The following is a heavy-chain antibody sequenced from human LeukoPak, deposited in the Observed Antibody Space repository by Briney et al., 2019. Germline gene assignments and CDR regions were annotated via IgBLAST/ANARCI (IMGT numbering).Heavy chain of an antibody. D-gene: IGHD3-22*01. J-gene: IGHJ3*02. Sequence: ASVKVSCKASGYTFTSYGINWVRQAPGQGLEWMGWISAYNGNTNYAQKLQGRLTMTRDTSTSTVYMELRSLRSDDTALYYCARGGDMRVVGAFDIWGQGTMVTVSS. CDR1: GYTFTSYG. CDR3: ARGGDMRVVGAFDI. CDR2: ISAYNGNT. V-gene: IGHV1-18*01.